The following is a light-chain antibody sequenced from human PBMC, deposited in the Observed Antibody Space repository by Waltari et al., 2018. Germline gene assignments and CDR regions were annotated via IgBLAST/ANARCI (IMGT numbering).Light chain of an antibody. CDR3: SSYAGSNNHVV. J-gene: IGLJ2*01. CDR2: EVS. CDR1: SSDIGGYKY. Sequence: QSALTQPPSASGSPGQSVTISCTGTSSDIGGYKYVSWYQQHPGKAPKLIIYEVSERPSGVPNRFSGSKSGNTASLTVSGLQPEDEADYYCSSYAGSNNHVVFGGGTKLTVL. V-gene: IGLV2-8*01.